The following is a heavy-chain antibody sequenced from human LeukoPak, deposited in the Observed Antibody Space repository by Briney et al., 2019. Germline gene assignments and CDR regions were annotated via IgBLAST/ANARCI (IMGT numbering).Heavy chain of an antibody. CDR2: IWYDGSIK. J-gene: IGHJ4*02. CDR3: VSAAGPSDN. D-gene: IGHD6-13*01. V-gene: IGHV3-33*01. Sequence: PGGSLRLSCAASGLTFSSYGMHWVRQAPGKGLEWVAVIWYDGSIKYYADSVKGRFTISRDNSKNTLYLQMNSLRAEDTAVYYCVSAAGPSDNWGQGTLVTVSS. CDR1: GLTFSSYG.